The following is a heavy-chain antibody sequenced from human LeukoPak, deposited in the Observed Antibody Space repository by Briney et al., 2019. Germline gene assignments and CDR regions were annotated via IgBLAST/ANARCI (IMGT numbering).Heavy chain of an antibody. CDR2: ISYDGSNK. V-gene: IGHV3-30*03. CDR1: GFTFSSYG. CDR3: ARVHFSSSPYFDY. J-gene: IGHJ4*02. Sequence: GGSLRLSCAASGFTFSSYGMHWVRQAPGKGLEWVAVISYDGSNKYYADSVKGRFTISRDNSKNTLYLQMNSLRAEDTAVYYCARVHFSSSPYFDYWGQGTLVTVSS. D-gene: IGHD6-6*01.